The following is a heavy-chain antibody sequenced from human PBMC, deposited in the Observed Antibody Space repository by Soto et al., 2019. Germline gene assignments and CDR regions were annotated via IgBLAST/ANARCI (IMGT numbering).Heavy chain of an antibody. Sequence: GGSLRLSCAASGFTFSSYGMHWVRQAPGKGLEWVAVIWYDGSNKYYADSVKGRFTISRDNSKNTLYLQMNSLRAEDTAVYYCARDTVRFLEWLPNYFDYWGQGTLVTVSS. CDR2: IWYDGSNK. J-gene: IGHJ4*02. CDR1: GFTFSSYG. CDR3: ARDTVRFLEWLPNYFDY. V-gene: IGHV3-33*01. D-gene: IGHD3-3*01.